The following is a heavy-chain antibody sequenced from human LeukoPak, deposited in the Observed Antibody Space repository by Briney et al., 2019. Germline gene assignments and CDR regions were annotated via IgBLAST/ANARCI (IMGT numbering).Heavy chain of an antibody. D-gene: IGHD5-18*01. J-gene: IGHJ4*02. V-gene: IGHV1-46*01. CDR2: IHPSGGST. CDR3: ARMGMDTAMVTNFFDL. Sequence: ASVKVSCKASGYTFTSYYLHWVRQAPGQGLEWMGVIHPSGGSTSYAQKFKGRVTLTKDTSTSTVYIELSSLRSDDTAIFYCARMGMDTAMVTNFFDLWGQGTLVTVSA. CDR1: GYTFTSYY.